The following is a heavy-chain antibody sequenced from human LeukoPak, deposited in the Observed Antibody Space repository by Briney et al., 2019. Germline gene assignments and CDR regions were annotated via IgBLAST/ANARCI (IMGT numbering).Heavy chain of an antibody. CDR2: FDPEDGET. J-gene: IGHJ6*03. D-gene: IGHD4-11*01. CDR1: GYTLTELS. V-gene: IGHV1-24*01. CDR3: ARDQGRNDYSPMDYYYYYMDV. Sequence: ASVKVSCKVSGYTLTELSMHWVRQAPGKGLEWMRGFDPEDGETIYAQKFQGRVTMTEDTSTDTAYMELSSLRSEDTAVYYCARDQGRNDYSPMDYYYYYMDVWGKGTTVTVSS.